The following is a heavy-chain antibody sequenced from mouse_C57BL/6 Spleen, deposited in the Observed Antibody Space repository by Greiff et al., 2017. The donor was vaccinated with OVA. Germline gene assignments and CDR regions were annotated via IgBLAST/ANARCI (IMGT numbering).Heavy chain of an antibody. CDR1: GFTFTDYY. J-gene: IGHJ2*01. CDR2: IRNKANGYTT. V-gene: IGHV7-3*01. CDR3: ARYKSYYFDY. Sequence: EVQVVESGGGLVQPGGSLSLSCAASGFTFTDYYMSWVRQPPGKALEWLGFIRNKANGYTTEYSASVKGRFTISRDNSQSILYLQMNALRAEDSATYYCARYKSYYFDYWGQGTTLTVSS.